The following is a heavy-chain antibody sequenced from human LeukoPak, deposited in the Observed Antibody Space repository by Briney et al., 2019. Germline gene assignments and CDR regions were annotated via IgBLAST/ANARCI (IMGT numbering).Heavy chain of an antibody. D-gene: IGHD2-21*01. CDR1: GYSFTSFW. J-gene: IGHJ3*02. CDR3: AAIRSYSDAFDI. V-gene: IGHV5-51*01. CDR2: IYPGDSET. Sequence: GESLKISCQGFGYSFTSFWIGWVRQMPGKGLEWMGIIYPGDSETRYIPSFQGQVTFSGDKSINTAYLQWSSLKASDTAIYYCAAIRSYSDAFDIWGQGTRVTVTS.